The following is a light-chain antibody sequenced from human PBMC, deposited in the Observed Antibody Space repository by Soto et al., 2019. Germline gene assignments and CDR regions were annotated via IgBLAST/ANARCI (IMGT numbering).Light chain of an antibody. CDR2: EAS. Sequence: DIQMTQSPSTLSASVGDRGTITCRASQTISSWLAWYQQKPGKAPKLLIYEASRLESGVPSRFIGSGSGTEFALAVSSLESDGVATYDCQEYHGYVYSFGQGTKMEIK. CDR3: QEYHGYVYS. V-gene: IGKV1-5*01. J-gene: IGKJ2*03. CDR1: QTISSW.